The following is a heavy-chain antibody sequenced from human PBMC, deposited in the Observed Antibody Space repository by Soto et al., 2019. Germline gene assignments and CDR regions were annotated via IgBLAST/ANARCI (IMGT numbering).Heavy chain of an antibody. D-gene: IGHD2-2*01. Sequence: ASVKVSCKVSGYSLSDLSIHWVRQAPGKGLEWMGGLDAEDGETIYAQKLQGRGTMTEDTSTDTAYMELSSLTSEDTAMYYCATLPRTIERTPSAIWSFDSWGQGTLVAVSS. CDR2: LDAEDGET. CDR1: GYSLSDLS. CDR3: ATLPRTIERTPSAIWSFDS. J-gene: IGHJ4*02. V-gene: IGHV1-24*01.